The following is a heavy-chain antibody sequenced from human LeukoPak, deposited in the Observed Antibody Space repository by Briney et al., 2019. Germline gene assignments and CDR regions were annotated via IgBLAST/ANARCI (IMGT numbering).Heavy chain of an antibody. D-gene: IGHD3-10*01. CDR2: ISYDGSNK. V-gene: IGHV3-30*04. CDR1: GFTFSSYA. J-gene: IGHJ6*02. CDR3: ARDGMVRGHYGMDV. Sequence: SGGPLRLSCAASGFTFSSYAMHWVRQAPGKGLEWVAVISYDGSNKYYADSVKGRFTISRDNSKNTLYLQMNSLRAEDTAAYYCARDGMVRGHYGMDVWGQGTTVTVSS.